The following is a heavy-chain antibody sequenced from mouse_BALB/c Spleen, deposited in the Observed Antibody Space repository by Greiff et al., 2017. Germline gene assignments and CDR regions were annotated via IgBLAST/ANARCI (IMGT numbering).Heavy chain of an antibody. CDR3: ARERDTVFDY. CDR2: ISSGSSTI. J-gene: IGHJ2*01. CDR1: GFTFSSFG. Sequence: DVKLVESGGGLVQPGGSRKLSCAASGFTFSSFGMHWVRQAPEKGLEWVAYISSGSSTIYYADTVKGRFTISRDNPKNTLFLQMTSLRSEDTAMYYCARERDTVFDYWGQGTTLTVSS. V-gene: IGHV5-17*02. D-gene: IGHD1-1*01.